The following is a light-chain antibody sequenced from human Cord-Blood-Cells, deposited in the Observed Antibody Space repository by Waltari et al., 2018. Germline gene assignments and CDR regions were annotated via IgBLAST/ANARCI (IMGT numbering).Light chain of an antibody. CDR3: QKYYTTPYS. Sequence: DIVMTQSPDSLPVSLCHRVTINCKSSQSVLYSSNNKNSLAGYQQKPGQPPKLLIYWASTRAGGVAERCSGRASGNDSILTIRSLQAEYVADYYCQKYYTTPYSFGQGTKLEIK. CDR1: QSVLYSSNNKNS. CDR2: WAS. V-gene: IGKV4-1*01. J-gene: IGKJ2*03.